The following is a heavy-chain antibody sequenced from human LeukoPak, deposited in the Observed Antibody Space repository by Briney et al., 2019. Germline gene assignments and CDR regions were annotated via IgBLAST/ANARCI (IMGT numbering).Heavy chain of an antibody. CDR1: GNTFTGNY. Sequence: GASVKVSCKSSGNTFTGNYMHWVRQAPGQGLEWMGWLNPNSDGTNYAQQFQGRVTMTRDTSISTAYMDLSRLRSDDTAVYYCARGFTSGHPAWGQGTMVNVSA. J-gene: IGHJ4*02. D-gene: IGHD3-16*01. CDR3: ARGFTSGHPA. CDR2: LNPNSDGT. V-gene: IGHV1-2*02.